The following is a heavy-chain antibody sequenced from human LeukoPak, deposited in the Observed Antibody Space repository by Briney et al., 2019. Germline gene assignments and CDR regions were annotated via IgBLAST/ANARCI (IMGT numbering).Heavy chain of an antibody. D-gene: IGHD3-10*01. CDR3: ARVTSYYYGSGSYLFYMDV. CDR2: ISSSSSYI. CDR1: GFTFSSYS. Sequence: GGSLRLSCAASGFTFSSYSMNWVRQAPGKGLEWVSSISSSSSYIYYADSVKGRFTISRDNAKNSLYLQMNSLRAEDTAVYYCARVTSYYYGSGSYLFYMDVWGKGTTVTVSS. V-gene: IGHV3-21*01. J-gene: IGHJ6*03.